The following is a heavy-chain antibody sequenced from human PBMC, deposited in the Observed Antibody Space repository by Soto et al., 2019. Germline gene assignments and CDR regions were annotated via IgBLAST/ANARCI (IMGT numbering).Heavy chain of an antibody. V-gene: IGHV4-34*01. Sequence: QVQLQQWGAGLLKPSETLSLTCSVYGGSFSGYYWSWIRQPPGQGLEWIGDVHHSGSTNYNPSLKSRVTISVDTSKNQFSLRLSSLTAADTAVYYCARDPVLAAIDYWGQGTLVTVSS. J-gene: IGHJ4*02. CDR3: ARDPVLAAIDY. CDR1: GGSFSGYY. D-gene: IGHD2-15*01. CDR2: VHHSGST.